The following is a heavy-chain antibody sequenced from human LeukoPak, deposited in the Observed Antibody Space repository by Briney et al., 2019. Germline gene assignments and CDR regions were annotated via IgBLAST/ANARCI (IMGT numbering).Heavy chain of an antibody. J-gene: IGHJ3*02. D-gene: IGHD5-24*01. V-gene: IGHV1-69*13. CDR3: MRGRDAHKSNTFDI. Sequence: SVKVSCKAFGGTFSSHSISWVRQAPGQGLEWMGGIIPIFGTSNYAQKFQGRVTISADESTSTAYMELRSLRSEDTAVYYCMRGRDAHKSNTFDIWGQGTMVTVSS. CDR1: GGTFSSHS. CDR2: IIPIFGTS.